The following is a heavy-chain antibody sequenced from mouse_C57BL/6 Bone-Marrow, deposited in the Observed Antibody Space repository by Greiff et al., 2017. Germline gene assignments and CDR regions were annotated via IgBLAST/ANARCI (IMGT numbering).Heavy chain of an antibody. CDR3: ARGNYYGPY. Sequence: VKLVESGAELARPGASVKLSCKASGYTFTSYWMQWIKQRPGQGLEWIGAIYPGDGNTKFAQRFKGKATLTADKSSSTAYMQLSSLSSEDSAVYYCARGNYYGPYWGQGTLVTVSA. CDR1: GYTFTSYW. D-gene: IGHD1-1*01. CDR2: IYPGDGNT. V-gene: IGHV1-87*01. J-gene: IGHJ3*01.